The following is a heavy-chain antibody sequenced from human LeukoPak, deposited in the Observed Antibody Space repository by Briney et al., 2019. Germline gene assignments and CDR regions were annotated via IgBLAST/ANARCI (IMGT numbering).Heavy chain of an antibody. CDR2: ISGSGGST. J-gene: IGHJ4*02. CDR3: AKDKEQLWLLSGFDY. V-gene: IGHV3-23*01. Sequence: PGGSLRLSCAASGFTFSSYAMSWVRQAPGKGLEWVSAISGSGGSTYYADSVKGRFTISRDNSKNTLYLQMNSLRADDTAVYYCAKDKEQLWLLSGFDYCGQGTLVTVSS. D-gene: IGHD5-18*01. CDR1: GFTFSSYA.